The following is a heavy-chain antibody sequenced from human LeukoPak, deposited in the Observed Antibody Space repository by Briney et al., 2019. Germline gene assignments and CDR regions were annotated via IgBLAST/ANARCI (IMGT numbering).Heavy chain of an antibody. CDR3: ARHSDVIGAI. Sequence: GESLKISCKASGYTFAHQWIGWVRQKSGSGLEWMGIIYPRDSDTRYSPSFQGHVSISADTSINTAYLEWSRLEASDTAIYYCARHSDVIGAIWGQGTLVTVSS. CDR1: GYTFAHQW. V-gene: IGHV5-51*01. J-gene: IGHJ4*02. D-gene: IGHD3-10*01. CDR2: IYPRDSDT.